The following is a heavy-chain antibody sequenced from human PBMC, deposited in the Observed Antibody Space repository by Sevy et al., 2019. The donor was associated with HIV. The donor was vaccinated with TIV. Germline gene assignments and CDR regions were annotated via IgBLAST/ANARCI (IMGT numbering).Heavy chain of an antibody. J-gene: IGHJ4*02. Sequence: GGSLRLSCAASGFIFSDYYMSWIRQAPGKGLEWVSYISSSSSNKFYADSVKGRFTISRDNSKNSLYLQMSSLRAEDTAVYFWAKLPTMAAARDDYWGLGILVTVS. V-gene: IGHV3-11*01. CDR2: ISSSSSNK. CDR1: GFIFSDYY. D-gene: IGHD6-13*01. CDR3: AKLPTMAAARDDY.